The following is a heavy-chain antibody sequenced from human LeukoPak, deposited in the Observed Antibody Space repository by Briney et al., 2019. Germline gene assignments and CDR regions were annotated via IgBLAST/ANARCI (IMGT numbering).Heavy chain of an antibody. D-gene: IGHD2-21*02. CDR1: GFTFSSYS. V-gene: IGHV3-48*01. CDR2: ISSSSTI. J-gene: IGHJ4*02. Sequence: PGGSLRLSCAASGFTFSSYSMNWVRQAPGKGLEWVSYISSSSTIYYADSVKGRFTISRDNAKNSLYLQMNSLRAEDTAVYYCARGIPSHIVVVTAQETIDYWGQGTLVTVSS. CDR3: ARGIPSHIVVVTAQETIDY.